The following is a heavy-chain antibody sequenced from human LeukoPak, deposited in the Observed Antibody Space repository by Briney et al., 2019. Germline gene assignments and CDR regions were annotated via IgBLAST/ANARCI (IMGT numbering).Heavy chain of an antibody. J-gene: IGHJ4*02. Sequence: ASVKVSCKASGYTFTSYYMHWVRQAPGQGLEWMGIINPSGGSTSYAQKFQGRVTMTRDTSTSIVYMELSSLRSEDTAVYYCARGGIVVVIRHGYDYWGQGTLVTVSS. D-gene: IGHD3-22*01. V-gene: IGHV1-46*01. CDR2: INPSGGST. CDR1: GYTFTSYY. CDR3: ARGGIVVVIRHGYDY.